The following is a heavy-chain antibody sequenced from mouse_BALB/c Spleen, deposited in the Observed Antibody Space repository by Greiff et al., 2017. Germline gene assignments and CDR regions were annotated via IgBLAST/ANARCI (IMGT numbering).Heavy chain of an antibody. Sequence: QVQLQQPGAELVMPGASVKMSCKASGYTFTDYWMHWVKQRPGQGLEWIGAIDTSDSYTSYNQKFKGKATLTVDESSSTAYMQLSSLTSEDSAVYYCARGYGSRRGFAYWGQGTLVTVSA. V-gene: IGHV1-69*01. CDR1: GYTFTDYW. CDR3: ARGYGSRRGFAY. J-gene: IGHJ3*01. CDR2: IDTSDSYT. D-gene: IGHD1-1*01.